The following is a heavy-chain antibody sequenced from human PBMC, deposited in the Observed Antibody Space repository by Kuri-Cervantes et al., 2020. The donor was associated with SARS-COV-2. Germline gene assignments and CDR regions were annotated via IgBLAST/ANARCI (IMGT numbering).Heavy chain of an antibody. CDR3: ARGGDDILTGYPAYFDY. D-gene: IGHD3-9*01. CDR2: INHSGST. CDR1: GGSFSGYY. J-gene: IGHJ4*01. Sequence: ESLKISCAVYGGSFSGYYWSWIRQPPGKGLEWIGEINHSGSTNYNPSLKSRVTISVDTSKNQFSLKLSSVTAADTAVYYCARGGDDILTGYPAYFDYWGHGTLVTVSS. V-gene: IGHV4-34*01.